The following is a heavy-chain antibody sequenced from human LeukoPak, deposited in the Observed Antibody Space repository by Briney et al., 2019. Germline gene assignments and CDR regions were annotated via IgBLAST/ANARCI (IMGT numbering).Heavy chain of an antibody. CDR1: GGSISSGSYC. V-gene: IGHV4-61*02. CDR2: IYTSAST. D-gene: IGHD5-24*01. Sequence: SETLSLTCTVSGGSISSGSYCWSWIRQPAGMGREWIGRIYTSASTNYNPSLKSRVTISVDTYKNQFSLKLSSVTAADTAVYYCARKQRIDRRWDRSSRFDYWGQGTLATVSS. J-gene: IGHJ4*02. CDR3: ARKQRIDRRWDRSSRFDY.